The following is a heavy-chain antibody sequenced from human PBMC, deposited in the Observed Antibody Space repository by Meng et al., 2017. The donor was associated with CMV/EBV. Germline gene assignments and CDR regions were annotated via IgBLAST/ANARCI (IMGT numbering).Heavy chain of an antibody. D-gene: IGHD4-17*01. J-gene: IGHJ1*01. CDR2: IRSKANSYAT. V-gene: IGHV3-73*01. CDR1: WFTFSGSA. Sequence: SWFTFSGSAMHWVRQASGKGLEWVGRIRSKANSYATAYAASVKGRFTISRDDSKNTAYLQMNSLKTEDTAVYYCTRRYDYGEYFQHWGQGTLVTVSS. CDR3: TRRYDYGEYFQH.